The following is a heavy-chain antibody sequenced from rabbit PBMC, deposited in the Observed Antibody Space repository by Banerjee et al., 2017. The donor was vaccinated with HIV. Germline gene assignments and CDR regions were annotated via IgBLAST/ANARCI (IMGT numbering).Heavy chain of an antibody. CDR2: INTSSGIA. CDR3: ARSYAGKAISSLNL. Sequence: QQQLEESGGGLVKPEGSLTLSCTASGFSFSDKHVMCWVRQAPGKGLKWIACINTSSGIAYYASWAKGRFTISKTSSTTVTLQMTSLTAADTATYFCARSYAGKAISSLNLWGQGTLVTVS. J-gene: IGHJ4*01. D-gene: IGHD4-2*01. V-gene: IGHV1S45*01. CDR1: GFSFSDKHV.